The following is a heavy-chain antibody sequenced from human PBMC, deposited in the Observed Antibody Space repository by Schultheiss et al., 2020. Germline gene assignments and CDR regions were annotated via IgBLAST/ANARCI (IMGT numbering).Heavy chain of an antibody. CDR3: ARFGRTGTMGTWFDP. CDR2: IYDSGSSS. J-gene: IGHJ5*02. CDR1: GGSFSGYY. Sequence: SETLSLTCAVYGGSFSGYYWSWIRQPPGKGLEWIGHIYDSGSSSNYNPSLKSRVTISIDTSKNQFSLKLSSVTAADTAMYYCARFGRTGTMGTWFDPWGQGTLVTVSS. V-gene: IGHV4-34*01. D-gene: IGHD1-1*01.